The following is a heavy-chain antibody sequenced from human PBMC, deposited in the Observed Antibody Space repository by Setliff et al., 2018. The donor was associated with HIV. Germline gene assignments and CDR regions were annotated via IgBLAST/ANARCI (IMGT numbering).Heavy chain of an antibody. Sequence: PSETLSLTCTVYGGSFSGYYWSWIRQPPGKGLEWRGEINHSGITNDHPSLKSRVTISVDTSKNQFSLKLRSVTAADTAVYYCARVTITTVRGVGYFYSFYMDVWGKGTTVTVSS. CDR1: GGSFSGYY. D-gene: IGHD3-10*01. V-gene: IGHV4-34*01. J-gene: IGHJ6*03. CDR3: ARVTITTVRGVGYFYSFYMDV. CDR2: INHSGIT.